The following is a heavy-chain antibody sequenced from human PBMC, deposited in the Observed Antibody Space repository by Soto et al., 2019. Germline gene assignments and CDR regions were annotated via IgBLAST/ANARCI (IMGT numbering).Heavy chain of an antibody. CDR3: ARSYSSSWYQKYYYYYGMDV. D-gene: IGHD6-13*01. CDR2: IRSSGSTI. V-gene: IGHV3-48*03. Sequence: GGSLMLSCAASGFTFSSYEMNWVRQAPGKGLEWVSYIRSSGSTIYYADSVKGRFTISRDNAKNSLYLQMNSLRAEDTAVYYCARSYSSSWYQKYYYYYGMDVWGQGTTVTVAS. CDR1: GFTFSSYE. J-gene: IGHJ6*02.